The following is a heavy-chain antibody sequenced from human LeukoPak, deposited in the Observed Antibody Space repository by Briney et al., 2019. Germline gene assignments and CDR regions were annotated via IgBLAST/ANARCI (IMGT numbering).Heavy chain of an antibody. CDR2: IYSGGST. V-gene: IGHV3-66*01. Sequence: PGGSLRLSCAASGFTVSSNYISWVRQAPGKGLEWVSVIYSGGSTYYADSVKGRFTISRDNSKNTLYLQMNSLRAEDTAVYYCASRITIFGVVLYPYYYGMDVWGQGTTVTVSS. J-gene: IGHJ6*02. CDR1: GFTVSSNY. CDR3: ASRITIFGVVLYPYYYGMDV. D-gene: IGHD3-3*01.